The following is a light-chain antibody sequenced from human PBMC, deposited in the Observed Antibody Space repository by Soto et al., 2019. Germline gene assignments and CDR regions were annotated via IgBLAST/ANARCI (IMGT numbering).Light chain of an antibody. V-gene: IGLV2-11*01. Sequence: QSALTQPRSVSGSPGQSVTISCTGTSSDVGGYNYVYWYQQHPGKAPKLMIYDVSKRPSGVPDRFYGSKSGNTASLTISELQAEDEADYYCCSYAGSYTYVFGTGTKVTVL. J-gene: IGLJ1*01. CDR2: DVS. CDR3: CSYAGSYTYV. CDR1: SSDVGGYNY.